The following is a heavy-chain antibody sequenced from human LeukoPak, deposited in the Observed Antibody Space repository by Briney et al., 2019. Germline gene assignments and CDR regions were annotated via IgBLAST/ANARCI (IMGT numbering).Heavy chain of an antibody. V-gene: IGHV4-34*01. CDR2: INHSGST. D-gene: IGHD3-10*01. CDR3: ATRRGSGSYYTEDY. CDR1: GGSFSGYY. Sequence: SETLSLTCAVYGGSFSGYYWSWIRQPPGKGLEWIGEINHSGSTNYNPSLKSRVTISVDTSKNQFSLKLSSVTAADTAVYYCATRRGSGSYYTEDYWGQGTLVTVSS. J-gene: IGHJ4*02.